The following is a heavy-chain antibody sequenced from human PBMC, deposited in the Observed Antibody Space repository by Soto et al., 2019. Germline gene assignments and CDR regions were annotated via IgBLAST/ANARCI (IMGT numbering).Heavy chain of an antibody. Sequence: GSLRLSCAASGFTFSNFEMHWVRQAPGKGLEWVSYINTAGSTKYYAESVKGRFTISRDNARNSLFLQMSSLRAEDTAVYYCARAECSSPDCLTAYYSYGLDVWGQGSTVTVSS. D-gene: IGHD3-9*01. V-gene: IGHV3-48*03. CDR3: ARAECSSPDCLTAYYSYGLDV. CDR2: INTAGSTK. CDR1: GFTFSNFE. J-gene: IGHJ6*02.